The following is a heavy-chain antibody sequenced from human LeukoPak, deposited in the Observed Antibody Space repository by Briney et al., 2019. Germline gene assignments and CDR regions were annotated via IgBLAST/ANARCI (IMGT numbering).Heavy chain of an antibody. V-gene: IGHV1-2*02. J-gene: IGHJ4*02. Sequence: ASVNVSCKASGYTFTGYYMHWVRQAPGQGLEWMGRINPNSGGTNYAQKFQGRVTMTRDTSISTAYMELSRLRSDDTAVYYCARDRYYDFWSGYRPFDYWGRGTLVTVSS. CDR1: GYTFTGYY. D-gene: IGHD3-3*01. CDR2: INPNSGGT. CDR3: ARDRYYDFWSGYRPFDY.